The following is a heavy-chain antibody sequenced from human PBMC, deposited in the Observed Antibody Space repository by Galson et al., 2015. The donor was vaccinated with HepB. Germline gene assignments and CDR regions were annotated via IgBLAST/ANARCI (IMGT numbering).Heavy chain of an antibody. Sequence: NYMSWVRQAPGKGLEWVSVIYSGGSTYYADSVKGRFTISRDNSKNTLYLQMNSLGAEDTAVYYCARVVKAAGLRYFDYWGQGTLVTVSS. CDR3: ARVVKAAGLRYFDY. J-gene: IGHJ4*02. CDR1: NY. V-gene: IGHV3-66*02. D-gene: IGHD6-13*01. CDR2: IYSGGST.